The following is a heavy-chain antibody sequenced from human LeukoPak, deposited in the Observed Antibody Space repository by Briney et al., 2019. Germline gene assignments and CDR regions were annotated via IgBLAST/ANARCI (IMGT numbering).Heavy chain of an antibody. D-gene: IGHD2-2*01. CDR2: TYYRSTWYN. J-gene: IGHJ5*02. Sequence: SQTLSLTCATSGDSVSSNSVAWNWIRQSPSRGLEWLGRTYYRSTWYNDYAVSVRGRITVNPDTSKNQFSLHLNSVTPEDTAVYYCARRLTQYDCFDPWGQGILVTVSS. CDR1: GDSVSSNSVA. CDR3: ARRLTQYDCFDP. V-gene: IGHV6-1*01.